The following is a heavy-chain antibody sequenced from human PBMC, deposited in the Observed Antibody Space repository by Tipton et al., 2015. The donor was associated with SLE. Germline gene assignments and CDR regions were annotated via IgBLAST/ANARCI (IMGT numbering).Heavy chain of an antibody. J-gene: IGHJ3*01. D-gene: IGHD4-23*01. V-gene: IGHV3-30*04. CDR1: GFTFSSYP. Sequence: SLRLSCSASGFTFSSYPMHWVRQAPGRGLEWVAVVPFDGANQDYTESVKGRFTASRDNSKDTLYLEMNSLRAEDTAVYFCARNSRAYDDAFDVWGQGTMVTVSS. CDR3: ARNSRAYDDAFDV. CDR2: VPFDGANQ.